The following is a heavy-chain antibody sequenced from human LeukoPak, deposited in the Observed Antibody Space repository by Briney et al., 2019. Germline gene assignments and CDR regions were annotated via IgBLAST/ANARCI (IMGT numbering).Heavy chain of an antibody. CDR3: AGAPNTAYFDF. Sequence: MASETLSLTCTVSGGFVSSGTYHWTWIRQSPGKGLEWIGYIYYTGSTEYNPSLKSRVSISVDPFKNQFSLELSAVSAADTAMYYCAGAPNTAYFDFWGQGTQATVSS. V-gene: IGHV4-61*01. CDR1: GGFVSSGTYH. J-gene: IGHJ4*02. CDR2: IYYTGST.